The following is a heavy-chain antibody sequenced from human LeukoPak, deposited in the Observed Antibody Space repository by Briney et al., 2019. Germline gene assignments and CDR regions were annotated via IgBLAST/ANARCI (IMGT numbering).Heavy chain of an antibody. J-gene: IGHJ6*02. D-gene: IGHD2-21*01. CDR2: ISSNGGST. CDR1: GFTFSSYA. Sequence: QPGRSLRLSCAASGFTFSSYAMHWVRQAPGKGLEYVSAISSNGGSTYYANSVKGRFTISRDNSKNTLYLQMNSLRAEDTAVYYCAKDQSYSRRYYYYGMDVWGQGTTVTVSS. V-gene: IGHV3-64*01. CDR3: AKDQSYSRRYYYYGMDV.